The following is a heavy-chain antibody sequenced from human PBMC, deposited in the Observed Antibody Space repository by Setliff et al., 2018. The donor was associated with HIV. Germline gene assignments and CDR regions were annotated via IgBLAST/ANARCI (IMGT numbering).Heavy chain of an antibody. CDR1: GYSITSGYS. Sequence: PSETLSLTCAVSGYSITSGYSWGWTRQSPGKGLEWIGNAYHSGRTYYNPSLKSRVAMSIDTSKNQFSLRLNSVTAADTAMYYCVHSLLGAPMVDYWGQGTLVTVSS. J-gene: IGHJ4*02. V-gene: IGHV4-38-2*01. CDR2: AYHSGRT. CDR3: VHSLLGAPMVDY. D-gene: IGHD3-16*01.